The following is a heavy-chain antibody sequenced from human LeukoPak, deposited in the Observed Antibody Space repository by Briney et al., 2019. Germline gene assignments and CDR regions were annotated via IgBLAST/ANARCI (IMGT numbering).Heavy chain of an antibody. CDR1: GGSISSSSYY. CDR3: ARHSRPFPGWFDP. D-gene: IGHD2/OR15-2a*01. V-gene: IGHV4-39*01. CDR2: IYYSGST. Sequence: KPSETLSLTCTVSGGSISSSSYYWGWIRQPPGKGLEWIGSIYYSGSTYYNPSLKSRVTISVDTSKNQFSLKLSSVTAADTAVYYCARHSRPFPGWFDPWGQGTLVTVSP. J-gene: IGHJ5*02.